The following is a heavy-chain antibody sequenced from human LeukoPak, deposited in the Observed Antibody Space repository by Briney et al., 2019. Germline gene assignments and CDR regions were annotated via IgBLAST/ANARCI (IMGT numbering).Heavy chain of an antibody. CDR3: ARHYGP. D-gene: IGHD3-10*01. V-gene: IGHV4-39*01. CDR2: NSGST. J-gene: IGHJ5*02. Sequence: SETLSLTCTVTGGSIRSSYYYWGWIRQPPGKGLEWIGSNSGSTYYNPSLKSRVTISVDTSKNQFSLKLNSVTAADTAVYYCARHYGPWGQGTLVTVSS. CDR1: GGSIRSSYYY.